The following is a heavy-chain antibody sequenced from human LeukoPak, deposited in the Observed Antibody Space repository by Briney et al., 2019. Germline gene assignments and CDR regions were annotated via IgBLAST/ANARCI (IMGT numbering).Heavy chain of an antibody. CDR1: GGTFSSYA. V-gene: IGHV1-69*13. Sequence: SVKVSCKASGGTFSSYAISWVRQAPGQGLEWMGGIIPIFGTANYAQKFQGRVTITADESTSTAYMELSSPRSEDTAVYYCAREAGTTVTTWGTFNWFDPWGQGTLVTVSS. CDR2: IIPIFGTA. CDR3: AREAGTTVTTWGTFNWFDP. J-gene: IGHJ5*02. D-gene: IGHD4-17*01.